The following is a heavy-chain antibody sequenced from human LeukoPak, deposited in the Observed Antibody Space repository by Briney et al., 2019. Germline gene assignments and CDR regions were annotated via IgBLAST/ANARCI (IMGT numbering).Heavy chain of an antibody. CDR1: GGSFSNYY. CDR3: ARDYYGDYNWFDP. J-gene: IGHJ5*02. Sequence: SETLSLTCAVYGGSFSNYYWSWIRQPPGKGLEWIGSIYYSGSTYYNPSLKSRVTISVDTSKNQFSLKLSSVTAADTAVYYCARDYYGDYNWFDPWGQGTLVTVSS. V-gene: IGHV4-34*01. D-gene: IGHD4-17*01. CDR2: IYYSGST.